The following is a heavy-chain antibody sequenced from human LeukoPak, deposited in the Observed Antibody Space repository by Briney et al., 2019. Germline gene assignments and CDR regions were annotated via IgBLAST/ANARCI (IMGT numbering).Heavy chain of an antibody. CDR3: ARDQGYYDILTGYHLFDY. Sequence: GGSLRLSCAASGFTFSSYAMHWVRQAPGKGLEWVAVISYDGSNKYYADSVKGRFTISRDNSKNTLHLQMNSLRAEDTAVYYCARDQGYYDILTGYHLFDYWGQGTLVTVSS. J-gene: IGHJ4*02. CDR1: GFTFSSYA. CDR2: ISYDGSNK. D-gene: IGHD3-9*01. V-gene: IGHV3-30-3*01.